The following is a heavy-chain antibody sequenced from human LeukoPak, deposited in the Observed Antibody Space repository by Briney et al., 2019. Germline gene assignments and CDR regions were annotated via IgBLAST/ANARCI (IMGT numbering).Heavy chain of an antibody. J-gene: IGHJ6*03. CDR1: GFTFGDYA. CDR2: IRSKAYGGTT. V-gene: IGHV3-49*04. CDR3: QASGCSSTSCYVLHYYYYMDV. D-gene: IGHD2-2*01. Sequence: GGSLRLSCTASGFTFGDYAMSWVRQAPGKGLEWVGFIRSKAYGGTTEYAASVKGRFTISRDDSKSIAYLQMNSLKTEDTAVYYCQASGCSSTSCYVLHYYYYMDVWGKGTTVTVSS.